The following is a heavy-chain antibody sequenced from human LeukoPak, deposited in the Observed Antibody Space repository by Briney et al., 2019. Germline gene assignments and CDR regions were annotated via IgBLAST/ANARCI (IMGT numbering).Heavy chain of an antibody. CDR2: INHSGST. CDR3: AGDRLSSGSYYGTLMSGFDY. D-gene: IGHD1-26*01. V-gene: IGHV4-34*01. CDR1: GGSFSGYY. Sequence: SETLSLTCAVYGGSFSGYYWSWIRQPPGKGLEWIGEINHSGSTNYNPSLKSRVTISVDTSKNQFSLKLSSVTAADTAVYYCAGDRLSSGSYYGTLMSGFDYWGQGTLVTVSS. J-gene: IGHJ4*02.